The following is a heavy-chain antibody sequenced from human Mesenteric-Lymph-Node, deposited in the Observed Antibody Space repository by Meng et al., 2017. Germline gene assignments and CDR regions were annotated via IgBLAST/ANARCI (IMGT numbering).Heavy chain of an antibody. CDR1: GFTFSSYW. J-gene: IGHJ4*02. Sequence: GESLKISCAASGFTFSSYWMSWVRQAPGKGLEWVANIKQDGSEKYYVDSVRGRFTISRDNAKNSLYLQMNSLRAEDTAVYYCARVGSVAGSTVNDYWGQGALVTVSS. D-gene: IGHD6-19*01. CDR3: ARVGSVAGSTVNDY. V-gene: IGHV3-7*01. CDR2: IKQDGSEK.